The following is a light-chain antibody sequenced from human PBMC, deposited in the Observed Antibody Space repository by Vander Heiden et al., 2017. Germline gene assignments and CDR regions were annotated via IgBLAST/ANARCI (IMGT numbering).Light chain of an antibody. Sequence: QSALTQPASVSGSPGQSLTISCTGTSRDVGPYNLVSWYQQKSGNAPNLLIYDIDNRPSVVSYRFSGSKSGTTASLTISGLQADDEAEYYCASWTTSDTIMFGGGTRLTVL. CDR2: DID. CDR3: ASWTTSDTIM. CDR1: SRDVGPYNL. V-gene: IGLV2-14*01. J-gene: IGLJ3*02.